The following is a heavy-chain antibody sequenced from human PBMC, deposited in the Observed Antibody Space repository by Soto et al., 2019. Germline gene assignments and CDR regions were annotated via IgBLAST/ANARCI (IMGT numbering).Heavy chain of an antibody. CDR3: ARPRGGRYDRVEEAGSFDY. V-gene: IGHV5-10-1*03. CDR2: IDPSDSYT. CDR1: GYTFTSYW. D-gene: IGHD3-16*01. Sequence: EVQLVQSGAEVKKPGESLRISCKSSGYTFTSYWINWVRQMPGKGLEWVGRIDPSDSYTSKSPSFQGHVTISADKSISTAYLQWSSLQASDTAIYYCARPRGGRYDRVEEAGSFDYWGQGTLVTVSS. J-gene: IGHJ4*02.